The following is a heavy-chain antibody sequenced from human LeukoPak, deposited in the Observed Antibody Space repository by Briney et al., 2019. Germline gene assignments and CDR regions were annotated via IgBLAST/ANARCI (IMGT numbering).Heavy chain of an antibody. Sequence: PGGSLRLSCAASGFTFSDYYMSWIRQAPGKGLEWVSYISSSGSTIYYADSVKGRFTISRDNAKNSLYLQMNSLRTEDTAVYYCARGLYRSRLWFGEFDYWGQGTLVTVSS. J-gene: IGHJ4*02. CDR1: GFTFSDYY. CDR3: ARGLYRSRLWFGEFDY. CDR2: ISSSGSTI. V-gene: IGHV3-11*01. D-gene: IGHD3-10*01.